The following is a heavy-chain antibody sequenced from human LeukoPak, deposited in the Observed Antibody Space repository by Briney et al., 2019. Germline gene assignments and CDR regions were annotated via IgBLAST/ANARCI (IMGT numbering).Heavy chain of an antibody. Sequence: PGGSLRLSCGASGFMISSYALIWVRQAPGKGLEWLSVLYSGGTTYYADSVNGRFTISRDNSRNTLYLQMDNLRAEDTAVYYCARSSGNYLNFDSWGQGTLVTVSS. CDR2: LYSGGTT. CDR3: ARSSGNYLNFDS. V-gene: IGHV3-66*01. CDR1: GFMISSYA. J-gene: IGHJ4*02. D-gene: IGHD1-26*01.